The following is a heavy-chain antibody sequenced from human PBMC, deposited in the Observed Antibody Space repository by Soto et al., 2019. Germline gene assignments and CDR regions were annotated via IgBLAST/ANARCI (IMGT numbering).Heavy chain of an antibody. Sequence: EVQLLESGGGLVQPGGSLRLSCAASGFTFSSYAMSWVRQAPGKGLEWVSAISGSGGSTYYADSVKGRFTIARDNSKNTLYLEMNSLRAEDTAVYYCAKGDYSSSWYIFDYWGQGTLVTVSS. CDR3: AKGDYSSSWYIFDY. CDR1: GFTFSSYA. CDR2: ISGSGGST. D-gene: IGHD6-13*01. J-gene: IGHJ4*02. V-gene: IGHV3-23*01.